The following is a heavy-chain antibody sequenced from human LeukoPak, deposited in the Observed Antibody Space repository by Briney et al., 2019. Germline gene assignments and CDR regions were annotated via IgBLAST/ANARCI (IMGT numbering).Heavy chain of an antibody. CDR1: GGNFSSYA. V-gene: IGHV1-18*01. Sequence: ASVKVSCKASGGNFSSYAFNWVRQGPGQGLEWMGWISAYNGNTNYAQKLQGRVTMTTDTSTSTAYMELRSLRSDDTAGYYGARARTMIGFDYWGQGTLVTVSS. J-gene: IGHJ4*02. CDR3: ARARTMIGFDY. CDR2: ISAYNGNT. D-gene: IGHD3-22*01.